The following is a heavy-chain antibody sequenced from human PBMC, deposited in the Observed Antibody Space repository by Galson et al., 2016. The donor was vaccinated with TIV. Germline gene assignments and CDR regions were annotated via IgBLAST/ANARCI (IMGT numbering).Heavy chain of an antibody. J-gene: IGHJ3*02. CDR1: GFSFSDYY. Sequence: SLRLSCAASGFSFSDYYMTWIRQAPGKGLEWVSYISHSETTIYYADSVKGRFTISRDNAKNSLHLQMNSLRAEDTAVYYCARVSVACDYRGGDDAFDIWGLGTMVSVSS. CDR3: ARVSVACDYRGGDDAFDI. CDR2: ISHSETTI. V-gene: IGHV3-11*01. D-gene: IGHD4-17*01.